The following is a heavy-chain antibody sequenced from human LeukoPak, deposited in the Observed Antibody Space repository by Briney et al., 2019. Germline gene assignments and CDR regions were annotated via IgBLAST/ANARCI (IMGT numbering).Heavy chain of an antibody. CDR3: ARDDSSGYHTDY. CDR1: GYTFTSYY. Sequence: ASVRVSCKASGYTFTSYYMHWVRQAPGQGLEWMGIINPSGGSTSYAQKFQGRVTMTRDTSTSTVYMELSSLRSEDTAVYYCARDDSSGYHTDYWGQGTLVTVSS. CDR2: INPSGGST. D-gene: IGHD3-22*01. J-gene: IGHJ4*02. V-gene: IGHV1-46*01.